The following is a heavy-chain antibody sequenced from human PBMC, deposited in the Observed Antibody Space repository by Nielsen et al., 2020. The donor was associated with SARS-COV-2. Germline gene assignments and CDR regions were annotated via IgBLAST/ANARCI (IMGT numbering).Heavy chain of an antibody. CDR2: MNPNSGNT. Sequence: ASVKVSCKASGYTFTSYDINWVRQATGQGLEWMGWMNPNSGNTGYAQKFQGRVTMTRNTSISTAYMELSSLRSEDTAVYYCSGYNWNDTDYGMDVWGQGTTVTVSS. D-gene: IGHD1-1*01. V-gene: IGHV1-8*01. CDR1: GYTFTSYD. J-gene: IGHJ6*02. CDR3: SGYNWNDTDYGMDV.